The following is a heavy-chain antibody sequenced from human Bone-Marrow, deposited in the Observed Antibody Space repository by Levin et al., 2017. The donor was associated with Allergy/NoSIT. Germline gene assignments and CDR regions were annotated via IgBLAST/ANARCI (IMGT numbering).Heavy chain of an antibody. V-gene: IGHV4-31*03. CDR2: MSHSGGTT. D-gene: IGHD2-15*01. CDR3: ASLLGYCGGGGCYSVDY. Sequence: SQTLSLTCTVSGGSITGTSYFWTWIRQHPGKGLEWIGYMSHSGGTTYYSPSLRSRVIISVDTSKNQFSLRLDSVTAADTAVYYCASLLGYCGGGGCYSVDYWGQGILVTVSS. J-gene: IGHJ4*02. CDR1: GGSITGTSYF.